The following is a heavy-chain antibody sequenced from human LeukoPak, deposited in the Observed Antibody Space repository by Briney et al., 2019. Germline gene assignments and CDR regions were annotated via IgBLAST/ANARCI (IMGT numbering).Heavy chain of an antibody. CDR1: GGSISSGGYY. J-gene: IGHJ4*02. D-gene: IGHD3-22*01. Sequence: SQTLSLTCTVSGGSISSGGYYWSWIRQHPGKGLEWIGYIYYSGSTYYNPSLKSRVTISVDTSKNQFSLKLSSVTAADTAVYYCARSYYYDSSGYSPLYYWGQGTLVTVSS. V-gene: IGHV4-31*03. CDR3: ARSYYYDSSGYSPLYY. CDR2: IYYSGST.